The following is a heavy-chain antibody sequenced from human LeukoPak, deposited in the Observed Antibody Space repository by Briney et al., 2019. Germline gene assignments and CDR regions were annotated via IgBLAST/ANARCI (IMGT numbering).Heavy chain of an antibody. J-gene: IGHJ5*02. D-gene: IGHD2-2*01. CDR3: ARGDVVVSAALRFDP. CDR1: GYTFTSYG. Sequence: VSVNVSCKASGYTFTSYGITWVRQAPGQGLAWMGWISAHNGKTNYAQKVQGRVPMTTDTPTSTAYMELRSLRSDDTAVYYCARGDVVVSAALRFDPWGQGSVVAVSS. V-gene: IGHV1-18*01. CDR2: ISAHNGKT.